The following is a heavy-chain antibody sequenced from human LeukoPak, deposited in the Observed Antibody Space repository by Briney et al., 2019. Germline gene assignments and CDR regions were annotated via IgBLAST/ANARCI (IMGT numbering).Heavy chain of an antibody. D-gene: IGHD6-19*01. J-gene: IGHJ4*02. CDR2: IKQGGSEK. CDR3: ARWAYTSGWYYLDS. CDR1: GFTFSSYW. Sequence: PGGSLRLSCATSGFTFSSYWMSWVRQAPGKGLEWVANIKQGGSEKTYVDSVRGRFTISRDNAKNSLYLQMNSLRAEDTAVYYCARWAYTSGWYYLDSWGQGTLVTVSS. V-gene: IGHV3-7*04.